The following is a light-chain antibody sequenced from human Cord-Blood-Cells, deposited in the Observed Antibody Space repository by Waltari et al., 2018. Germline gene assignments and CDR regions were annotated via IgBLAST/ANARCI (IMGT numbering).Light chain of an antibody. Sequence: DIQMTQSPSSLSASVGDRVTITCLASQSISSYLNWYQQKPGKAPKLLIYAASSLQSGVPSRFSGSGSGTDCTLTISSLQPEDFATYYCQQSYSTPQGTFG. CDR3: QQSYSTPQGT. V-gene: IGKV1-39*01. J-gene: IGKJ1*01. CDR2: AAS. CDR1: QSISSY.